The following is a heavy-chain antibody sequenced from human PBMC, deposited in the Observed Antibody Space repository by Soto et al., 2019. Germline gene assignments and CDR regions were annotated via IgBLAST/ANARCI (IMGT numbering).Heavy chain of an antibody. J-gene: IGHJ4*02. CDR1: GFTFSDYY. D-gene: IGHD1-1*01. V-gene: IGHV3-11*06. CDR3: ARVGCSTFPRRRLEGYSFHY. Sequence: QVQLVESGGGLVKPGGSLRLSCAASGFTFSDYYMSWIRQAPGKGLEWVSFISGSTTYTNYADSVKGRFTISRDNANNSLVLQMNSLRAEDTAVYYCARVGCSTFPRRRLEGYSFHYWGQGALVTVSS. CDR2: ISGSTTYT.